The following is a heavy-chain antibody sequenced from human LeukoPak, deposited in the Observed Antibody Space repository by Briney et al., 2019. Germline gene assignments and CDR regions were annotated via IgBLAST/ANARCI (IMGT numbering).Heavy chain of an antibody. Sequence: ASVKVSCKASGYTLTSYYMHWVRQAPGQGLEWMGIINPSGGSTSYAQKFQGRVTMTRDTSTSTVYMELSSLRSEDTAVYYCARESEVWGSYRYTGGVLDYWGQGTLVTVSS. CDR1: GYTLTSYY. CDR3: ARESEVWGSYRYTGGVLDY. D-gene: IGHD3-16*02. J-gene: IGHJ4*02. V-gene: IGHV1-46*01. CDR2: INPSGGST.